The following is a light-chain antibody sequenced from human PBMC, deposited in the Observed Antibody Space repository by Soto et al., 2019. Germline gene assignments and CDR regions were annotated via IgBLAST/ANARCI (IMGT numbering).Light chain of an antibody. J-gene: IGKJ3*01. Sequence: DSVGTQSPATLSVSPGESATLPCRSSQNITNNLAWYQQKPGQAPRLLFSDTSTRATTVPARFSGSGSGTDFTLTISRLEPEDFAVYYCQQYGSSPFTFGPGTKVDTK. CDR2: DTS. CDR3: QQYGSSPFT. V-gene: IGKV3-20*01. CDR1: QNITNN.